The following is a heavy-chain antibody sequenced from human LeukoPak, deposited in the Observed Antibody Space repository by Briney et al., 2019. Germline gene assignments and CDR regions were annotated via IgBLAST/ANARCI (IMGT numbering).Heavy chain of an antibody. CDR2: IYYSGST. J-gene: IGHJ4*02. Sequence: PSEALSLTCTVSGGSVSSGSYYWSWIRRPPGKGLEWIGYIYYSGSTNYNPSLKSRVTISVDTSKNQFSLKLSSVTAADTAVYYCARVTNVLRFLEWLPAVYYFDYWGQGTLVTVSS. D-gene: IGHD3-3*01. CDR1: GGSVSSGSYY. CDR3: ARVTNVLRFLEWLPAVYYFDY. V-gene: IGHV4-61*01.